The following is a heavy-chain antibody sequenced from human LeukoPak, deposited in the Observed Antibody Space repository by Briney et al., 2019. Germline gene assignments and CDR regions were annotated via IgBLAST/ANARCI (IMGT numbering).Heavy chain of an antibody. D-gene: IGHD6-13*01. J-gene: IGHJ4*02. CDR2: IYHSGST. CDR3: AREEAGSPFYDY. V-gene: IGHV4-38-2*02. Sequence: PSETLSLTCTVSGYSISSGYYWGWIRQPPGKGLEWIGSIYHSGSTYYNPSLKSRVTISVDTSKNQFSLKLSSVTAADTAVYYCAREEAGSPFYDYWGQGTLVTVSS. CDR1: GYSISSGYY.